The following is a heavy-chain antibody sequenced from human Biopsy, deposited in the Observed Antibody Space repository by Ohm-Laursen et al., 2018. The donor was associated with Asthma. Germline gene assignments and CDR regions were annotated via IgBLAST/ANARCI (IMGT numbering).Heavy chain of an antibody. V-gene: IGHV4-59*01. CDR3: ARGVITNWFDH. CDR1: GGSISDYY. J-gene: IGHJ5*02. D-gene: IGHD3-16*02. Sequence: SETLSLTCTVSGGSISDYYKTWFRQPPGKGLEWIGYIYYSGSTNYNPSLKSRVTISEDTSKNQFSLKLTSVTAADTAVYYCARGVITNWFDHWGQGTLVTVSS. CDR2: IYYSGST.